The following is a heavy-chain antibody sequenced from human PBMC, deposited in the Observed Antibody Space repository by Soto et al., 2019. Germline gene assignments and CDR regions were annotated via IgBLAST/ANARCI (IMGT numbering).Heavy chain of an antibody. CDR2: ISAYSGNT. D-gene: IGHD3-9*01. CDR1: GYTFTSYG. Sequence: QVQLVQSGAEVKKPGASVKVSCKASGYTFTSYGISWVRQAPGQGLEWMGWISAYSGNTNYAQKLQVRVTMTTDTXTXXAYMELRSLRSDDTAVYYCARYYDILTGYVSGFDPWGQGTLVTVSS. J-gene: IGHJ5*02. CDR3: ARYYDILTGYVSGFDP. V-gene: IGHV1-18*01.